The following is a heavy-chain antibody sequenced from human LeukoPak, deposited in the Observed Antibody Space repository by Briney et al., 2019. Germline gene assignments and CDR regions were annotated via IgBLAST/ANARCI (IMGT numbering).Heavy chain of an antibody. D-gene: IGHD1-26*01. CDR3: ARDVGPGYYYGMDV. J-gene: IGHJ6*02. Sequence: GGSLRLSCAASGFTFSRYGMHWVRQAPGKGLEWVAVIWYDGSNKYYADSVKGRFTISRDNSKNTLYLQMNSLRDEDMAVYFCARDVGPGYYYGMDVWGQGTTVTVSS. CDR1: GFTFSRYG. V-gene: IGHV3-33*01. CDR2: IWYDGSNK.